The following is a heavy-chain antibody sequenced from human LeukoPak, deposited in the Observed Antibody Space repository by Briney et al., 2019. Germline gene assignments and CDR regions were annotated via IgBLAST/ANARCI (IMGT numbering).Heavy chain of an antibody. CDR2: IYSGGST. CDR1: GFTVSSNY. D-gene: IGHD4-17*01. CDR3: ARDPSIYGDYLTSGYDY. Sequence: GGSLRLSCAASGFTVSSNYMSWVRQAPGKGLEWVSVIYSGGSTYYADSVKGRFTISRDNSKNTLYLQMNSLRAEDTAVYYCARDPSIYGDYLTSGYDYWGQGTLVTVSS. J-gene: IGHJ4*02. V-gene: IGHV3-66*02.